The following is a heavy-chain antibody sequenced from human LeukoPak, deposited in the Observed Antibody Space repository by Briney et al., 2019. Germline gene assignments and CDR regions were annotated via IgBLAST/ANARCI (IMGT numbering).Heavy chain of an antibody. V-gene: IGHV1-2*02. CDR3: ATSDSWSGYSDAFDI. CDR2: INPNSVGT. J-gene: IGHJ3*02. Sequence: ASVKVSCKASGYTFTGYYMHWVRQAPGQGLEWMGWINPNSVGTNYAQRFQGRVTMTRDTSISTAYMELSRLRADDTAVYYCATSDSWSGYSDAFDIWGQGTMVTVSS. CDR1: GYTFTGYY. D-gene: IGHD3-3*01.